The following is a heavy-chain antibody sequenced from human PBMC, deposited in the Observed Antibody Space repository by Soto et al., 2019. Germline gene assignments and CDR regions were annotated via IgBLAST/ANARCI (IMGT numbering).Heavy chain of an antibody. D-gene: IGHD2-15*01. CDR1: GFTFSNYG. V-gene: IGHV3-23*01. Sequence: PGGSLGLSCAASGFTFSNYGMSWVRQAPGKGLEWVSVISGSGGSTYYADSVKGRFTLSRDNSKNTVYLQMNSLRAEDTAVYYCAKDSPVGVPLLRDLHDWGQGTLVTVSS. J-gene: IGHJ1*01. CDR2: ISGSGGST. CDR3: AKDSPVGVPLLRDLHD.